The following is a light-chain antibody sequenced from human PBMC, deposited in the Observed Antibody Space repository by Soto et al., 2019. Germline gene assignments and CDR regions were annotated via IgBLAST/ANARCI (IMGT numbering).Light chain of an antibody. Sequence: QSALTQPASVSGSPGQSITISCTGTSSDISIYNYVSWYQQHPGKAPKLIIYEVSNRPSGISNRFSGAKSGNTASLTISGLQVEDEADYYRCSYTSSTNYVFDAGTKVTVL. CDR2: EVS. CDR3: CSYTSSTNYV. J-gene: IGLJ1*01. V-gene: IGLV2-14*01. CDR1: SSDISIYNY.